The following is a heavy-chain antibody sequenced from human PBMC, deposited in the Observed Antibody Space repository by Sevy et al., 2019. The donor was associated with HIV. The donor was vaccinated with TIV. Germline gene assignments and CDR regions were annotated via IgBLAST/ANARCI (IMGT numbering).Heavy chain of an antibody. Sequence: SETLSLTCTVSGGSISSYYWSWIRQPAGKGLEWIGRIDTSGSTNYNPSLKSRVTMSVDTSKNQFSLKLSSVTAADTAVYYCASGLSPPSYYYYGMDVWGQGTTVTVSS. CDR1: GGSISSYY. CDR2: IDTSGST. CDR3: ASGLSPPSYYYYGMDV. J-gene: IGHJ6*02. V-gene: IGHV4-4*07.